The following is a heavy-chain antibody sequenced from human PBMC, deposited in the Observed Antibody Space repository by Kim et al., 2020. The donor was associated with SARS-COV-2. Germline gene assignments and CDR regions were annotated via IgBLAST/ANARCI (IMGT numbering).Heavy chain of an antibody. D-gene: IGHD1-26*01. Sequence: GGSLRLSCAASGFTVSSNYMSWVRQAPGKGLEWVSVIYSGGSTYYADSVKGRFIISRDNSKNTLYLQLNSLRAEDTAVYYCARDRYRYLDYWGQGTLVTVSS. CDR3: ARDRYRYLDY. V-gene: IGHV3-53*01. J-gene: IGHJ4*02. CDR1: GFTVSSNY. CDR2: IYSGGST.